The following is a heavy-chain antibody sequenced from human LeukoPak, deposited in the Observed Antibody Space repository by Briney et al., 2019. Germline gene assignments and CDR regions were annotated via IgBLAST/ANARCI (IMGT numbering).Heavy chain of an antibody. CDR1: GGSISTHY. V-gene: IGHV4-59*11. CDR3: ARDPTTVTKGLDI. J-gene: IGHJ3*02. D-gene: IGHD4-17*01. Sequence: TSETPSLTCTVSGGSISTHYWSWIRQPPGKGLEWIGYISYIGSTNYNPSLKSRVTISVDTSKNQFSLKLSSVTAADAAVYFCARDPTTVTKGLDIWGQGTMVTVSS. CDR2: ISYIGST.